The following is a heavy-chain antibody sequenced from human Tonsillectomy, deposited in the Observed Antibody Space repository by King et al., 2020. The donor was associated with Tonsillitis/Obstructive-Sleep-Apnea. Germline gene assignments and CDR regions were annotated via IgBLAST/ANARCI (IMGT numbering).Heavy chain of an antibody. CDR1: GFTVSSNY. CDR2: LYSGGST. Sequence: VQLVESGGGLIQPGGSLRLSCAASGFTVSSNYMSWVRQAPGKGLEWVSVLYSGGSTYYADSVKGRFTISRDNSKNTLYLQMNSLRAEDTAVYYCARARYSRSWSLFDYWGQGTLVTVSS. CDR3: ARARYSRSWSLFDY. V-gene: IGHV3-53*01. J-gene: IGHJ4*02. D-gene: IGHD6-13*01.